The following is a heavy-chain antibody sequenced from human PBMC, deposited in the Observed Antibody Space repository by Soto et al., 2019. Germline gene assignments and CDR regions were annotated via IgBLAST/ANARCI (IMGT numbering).Heavy chain of an antibody. D-gene: IGHD6-13*01. CDR3: ARNTLSAAGSDNYGLDA. J-gene: IGHJ6*02. CDR2: ISGSGFAI. Sequence: QVQLVESGGGLVEPGGSLRLSCATSGFTFSDHYMSWIRQAPGKGLAWVAYISGSGFAIYNADSVKGRFTISRDNDKNSVYLQMDSLRAEDTAVYYCARNTLSAAGSDNYGLDAWGRGTTVAVSS. CDR1: GFTFSDHY. V-gene: IGHV3-11*01.